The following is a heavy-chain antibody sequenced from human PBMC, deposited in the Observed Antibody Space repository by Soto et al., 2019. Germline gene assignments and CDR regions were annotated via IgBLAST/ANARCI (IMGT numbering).Heavy chain of an antibody. V-gene: IGHV4-39*01. CDR2: IYYSGST. D-gene: IGHD4-17*01. CDR1: GGSISSSSYY. Sequence: QLQLQESGPGLVKSSETLSLTCTVSGGSISSSSYYWGWIRQPPGKGLEWIGSIYYSGSTYYTSSPKSRVTIPVDTSKNQFSLKVSSVTAADTAVYYCARHDRDYGDQIDYWGQGTVVTVSS. J-gene: IGHJ4*02. CDR3: ARHDRDYGDQIDY.